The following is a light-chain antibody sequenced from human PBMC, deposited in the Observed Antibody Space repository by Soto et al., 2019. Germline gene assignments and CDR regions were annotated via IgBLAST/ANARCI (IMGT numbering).Light chain of an antibody. CDR3: QHYNSYSEA. Sequence: DIQLTQSPSFLSASLGDRVTITCRASQGIGSYVAWYQQKPGKAPRLLIYAASTLQSGVPSRFSGSGSGTEFTLTISSLQPDDFATYYCQHYNSYSEAFGQGTKVDIK. CDR2: AAS. V-gene: IGKV1-9*01. J-gene: IGKJ1*01. CDR1: QGIGSY.